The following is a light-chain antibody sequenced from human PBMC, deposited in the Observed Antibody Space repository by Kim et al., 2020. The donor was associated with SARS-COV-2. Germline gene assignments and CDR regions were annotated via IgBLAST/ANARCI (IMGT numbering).Light chain of an antibody. Sequence: DIQMTQSPSSLSASVGDSVTITCRASQKIGGFLNWYQQKPGKAPNLLIYTASTLQGGVPSRFSGSGSGADFTLTISSVQPEDSATYYCQQIYDPPLTFGRDQGGYQ. CDR1: QKIGGF. CDR3: QQIYDPPLT. V-gene: IGKV1-39*01. CDR2: TAS. J-gene: IGKJ4*01.